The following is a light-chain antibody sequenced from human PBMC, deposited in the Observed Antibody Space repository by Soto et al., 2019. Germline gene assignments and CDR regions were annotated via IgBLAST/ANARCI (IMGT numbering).Light chain of an antibody. V-gene: IGKV3-20*01. CDR3: HQYDNAPFT. CDR1: QSLSSNY. J-gene: IGKJ3*01. Sequence: EIVLTQSPGTLSLSPGERATLSCRASQSLSSNYLAWYQQRPGQSPRLLVYGASSRATGIPDRFSGSGFGTDFALTFSRLEPEDSAVYYCHQYDNAPFTFGPGTRVCIK. CDR2: GAS.